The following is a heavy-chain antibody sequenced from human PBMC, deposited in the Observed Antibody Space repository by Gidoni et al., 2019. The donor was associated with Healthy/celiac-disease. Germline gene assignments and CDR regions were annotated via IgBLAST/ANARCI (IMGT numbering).Heavy chain of an antibody. J-gene: IGHJ6*02. CDR3: ARDRCTNGVCDYYYGMDV. CDR1: GFTFSSYS. D-gene: IGHD2-8*01. V-gene: IGHV3-21*01. CDR2: ISSSSSYI. Sequence: ELQLVESGGGLVKPGGSLRLSCAASGFTFSSYSMNWVRQAPGKGLEWVSSISSSSSYIYYADSVKGRFTISRDNAKNSLYLQMNSLRAEDTAVYYCARDRCTNGVCDYYYGMDVWGQGTTVTVSS.